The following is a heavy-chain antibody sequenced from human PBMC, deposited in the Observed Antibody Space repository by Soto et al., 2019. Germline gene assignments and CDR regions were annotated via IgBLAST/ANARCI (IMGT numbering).Heavy chain of an antibody. Sequence: QVQLLQSGAEVKKPGASVKVSCKASGYTFTSYGISWVRQAPGQGLEWMGWISAYNGNTNYAQKLQGRVTMTTDTSTSTAYMELRSLRSDDTAVYYCARDRKDTMVRGGGDWFDPWGQGTLVTVSS. CDR2: ISAYNGNT. V-gene: IGHV1-18*01. CDR3: ARDRKDTMVRGGGDWFDP. CDR1: GYTFTSYG. J-gene: IGHJ5*02. D-gene: IGHD3-10*01.